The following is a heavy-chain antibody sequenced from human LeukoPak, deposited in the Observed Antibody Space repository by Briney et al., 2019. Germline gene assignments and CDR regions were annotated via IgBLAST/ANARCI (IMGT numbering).Heavy chain of an antibody. J-gene: IGHJ4*02. CDR2: ISGSGGST. CDR1: GFTFSSYA. Sequence: PGGSLRLSCAASGFTFSSYAMSWVRQAPGKGLEWVSAISGSGGSTYYAHSVKGRFTISRDNSKNTLYLQMNSLRAEDTAVYYCAKDKGDVDTNYRGGCFDYWGQGTLVTVSS. D-gene: IGHD5-18*01. V-gene: IGHV3-23*01. CDR3: AKDKGDVDTNYRGGCFDY.